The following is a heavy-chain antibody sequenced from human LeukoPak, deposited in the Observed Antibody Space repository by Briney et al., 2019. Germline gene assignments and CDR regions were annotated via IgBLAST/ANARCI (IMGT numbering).Heavy chain of an antibody. CDR2: IFYSGST. J-gene: IGHJ5*02. CDR1: GGSISSVGYY. CDR3: ARDSSEWVAQHFDP. V-gene: IGHV4-31*03. Sequence: PSETLSLTCSVSGGSISSVGYYWSWIRQLPGKGLEWIGYIFYSGSTHYNPSLRSRVTISIDTSKNQFSLRLSSVTAADTAVYYCARDSSEWVAQHFDPWGQGILVIVSS. D-gene: IGHD6-19*01.